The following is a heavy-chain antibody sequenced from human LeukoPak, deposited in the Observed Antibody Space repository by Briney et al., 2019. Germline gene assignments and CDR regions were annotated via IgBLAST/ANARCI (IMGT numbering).Heavy chain of an antibody. CDR2: INPNSGGT. V-gene: IGHV1-2*02. CDR1: GYTFTGYY. Sequence: ASVKVSCKASGYTFTGYYMYWVRQAPGQGLEWMGWINPNSGGTNYAQKFQGRCTMTRDTSISTPYMELSRLRSDDTAAYYCARGATITMVRGVEWFDPWGQGTLVTVSS. CDR3: ARGATITMVRGVEWFDP. D-gene: IGHD3-10*01. J-gene: IGHJ5*02.